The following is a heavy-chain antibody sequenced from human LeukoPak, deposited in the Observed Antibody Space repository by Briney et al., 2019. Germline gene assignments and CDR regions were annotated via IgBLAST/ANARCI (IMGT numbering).Heavy chain of an antibody. CDR2: ILISGSN. Sequence: SDTLSLTCTVSGRSISSYYWSWIRLPAGKGREWIGRILISGSNNYNASLKSRVTMSVDTSKNQFSLKLSSVTAADTAEYCCARVGVYCSSTSCYRTYNWFDPWGQRTLVTVST. CDR3: ARVGVYCSSTSCYRTYNWFDP. V-gene: IGHV4-4*07. D-gene: IGHD2-2*01. CDR1: GRSISSYY. J-gene: IGHJ5*02.